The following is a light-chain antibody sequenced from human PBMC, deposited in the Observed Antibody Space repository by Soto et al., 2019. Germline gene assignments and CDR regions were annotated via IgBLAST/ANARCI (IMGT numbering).Light chain of an antibody. Sequence: QSALTQPASVSGSPGQSITISCTGTSSDVGGYNYVSWYQQHPGKALKLMIYDVSNRPSGVSNRFSGSKSGNTASLTISGLQAEDEAEYYCSSYTSSSTSVVFGGGTKLTVL. CDR2: DVS. V-gene: IGLV2-14*01. CDR1: SSDVGGYNY. CDR3: SSYTSSSTSVV. J-gene: IGLJ2*01.